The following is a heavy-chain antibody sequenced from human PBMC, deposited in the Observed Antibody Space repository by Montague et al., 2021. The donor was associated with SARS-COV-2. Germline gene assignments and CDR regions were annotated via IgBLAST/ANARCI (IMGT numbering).Heavy chain of an antibody. CDR3: ARDQGYNRKYDSYYGMDV. CDR1: GGSISSSSYY. D-gene: IGHD1-7*01. V-gene: IGHV4-39*07. J-gene: IGHJ6*02. CDR2: IYYSGST. Sequence: SETLSLTCTVSGGSISSSSYYWGWIRQPPGKGLEWIGSIYYSGSTYYNPSLKSRVTISVDTSKNQFSLKLSSVTAADTAVYYCARDQGYNRKYDSYYGMDVWGQGTTVTVSS.